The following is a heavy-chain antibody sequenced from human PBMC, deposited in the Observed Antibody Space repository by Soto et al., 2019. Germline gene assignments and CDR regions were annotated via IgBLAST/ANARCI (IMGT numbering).Heavy chain of an antibody. CDR2: IYHSGST. CDR3: ARGGAIYDILTGYYPHWFDP. CDR1: DYSIGSGYY. V-gene: IGHV4-38-2*02. D-gene: IGHD3-9*01. J-gene: IGHJ5*02. Sequence: SETLSLTCTVSDYSIGSGYYWGWIRQPPGKGLEWIGSIYHSGSTYYNPSLKSRVTISVDTSKNQFSLKLSSVTAADTAVYYCARGGAIYDILTGYYPHWFDPWGQGTLVTVSS.